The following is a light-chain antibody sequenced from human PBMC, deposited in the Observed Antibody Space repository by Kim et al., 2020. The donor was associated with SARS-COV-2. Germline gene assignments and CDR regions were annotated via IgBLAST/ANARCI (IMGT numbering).Light chain of an antibody. CDR2: KAS. Sequence: DIQMTQSPSTLSASVGDRVTITCRANQSISSWLAWYQQKPGKAPKLLIYKASSLESGVPSRFSGSGSGTEFTLTISSLQPDDFATYYCQQYNSYLWTFGQGTKVDIK. J-gene: IGKJ1*01. CDR3: QQYNSYLWT. CDR1: QSISSW. V-gene: IGKV1-5*03.